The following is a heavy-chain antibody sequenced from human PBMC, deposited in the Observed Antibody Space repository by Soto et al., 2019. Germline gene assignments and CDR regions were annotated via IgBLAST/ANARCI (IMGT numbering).Heavy chain of an antibody. CDR3: AKIAAAGEFDY. CDR1: GFTFDDYA. J-gene: IGHJ4*02. V-gene: IGHV3-9*01. CDR2: ISWNSGSI. D-gene: IGHD6-13*01. Sequence: PGGSLRLSCAASGFTFDDYAMHWVRQAPGKGLEWVSGISWNSGSIGYADSVKGRLTISRDNAKNSLYLQMNSLRAEDTALYYCAKIAAAGEFDYWGQGTLVTVSS.